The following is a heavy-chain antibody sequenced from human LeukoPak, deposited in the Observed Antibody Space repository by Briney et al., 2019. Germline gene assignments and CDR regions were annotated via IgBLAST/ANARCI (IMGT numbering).Heavy chain of an antibody. J-gene: IGHJ6*03. D-gene: IGHD1-26*01. CDR1: GLTLNTYD. V-gene: IGHV3-13*01. CDR3: AKDGDTMSGTYYYDMDV. CDR2: FGIGGDT. Sequence: GGSLRLSCGASGLTLNTYDMYWVRQATGKGLEWVSSFGIGGDTYYPGSVKGRFTISREKAKNSLYLQMNSLRGEDTAVYYCAKDGDTMSGTYYYDMDVWGKGTTVTIS.